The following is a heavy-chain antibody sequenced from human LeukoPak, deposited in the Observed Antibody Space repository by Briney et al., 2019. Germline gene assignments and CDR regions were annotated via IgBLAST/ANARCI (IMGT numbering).Heavy chain of an antibody. CDR2: IRYDGSNK. CDR1: GFTFSSYG. Sequence: TGGSLRLSCAASGFTFSSYGMHWVRQAPGKGLEWVAFIRYDGSNKYYADSVKGRFTISRDNSKNTLYLQMNSLRAEDTAVYYCAKAFVPMDTVTTPGDYWGQGTLVTVSS. CDR3: AKAFVPMDTVTTPGDY. D-gene: IGHD4-17*01. V-gene: IGHV3-30*02. J-gene: IGHJ4*02.